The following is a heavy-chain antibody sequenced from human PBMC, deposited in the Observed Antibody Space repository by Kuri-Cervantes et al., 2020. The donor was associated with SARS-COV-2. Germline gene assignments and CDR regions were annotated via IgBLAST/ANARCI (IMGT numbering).Heavy chain of an antibody. Sequence: GGSLRLSCGTSGFTFSNYGMHWVRQAPGKGLEWVAVISYDGSNKDYTASVKGRFTISRDNSQNTLYLQMKSLRTEDTALYYCARGRLGVHDSWGQGTLVTVSS. V-gene: IGHV3-30*03. CDR2: ISYDGSNK. CDR1: GFTFSNYG. D-gene: IGHD2-8*01. J-gene: IGHJ4*02. CDR3: ARGRLGVHDS.